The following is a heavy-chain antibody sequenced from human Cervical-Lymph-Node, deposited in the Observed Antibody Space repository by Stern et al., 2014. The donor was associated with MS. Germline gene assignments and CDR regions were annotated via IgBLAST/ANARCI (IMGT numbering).Heavy chain of an antibody. D-gene: IGHD1-1*01. CDR3: ARDTSSPERSDW. CDR1: GFTVSRDY. V-gene: IGHV3-53*01. Sequence: EGQLVESGGGVIQPGGSLRLSCTASGFTVSRDYMTWVRQAPGTGLEWGSLITNVGSTFYTDSVKGRFTISRDDSKNTVYLHMTSLRAEDTAMYYCARDTSSPERSDWWGQGTLVTVSS. CDR2: ITNVGST. J-gene: IGHJ4*02.